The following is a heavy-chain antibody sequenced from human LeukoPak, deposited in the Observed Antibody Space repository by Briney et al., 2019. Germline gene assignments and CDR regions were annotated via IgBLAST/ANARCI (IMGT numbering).Heavy chain of an antibody. CDR3: VALLRDFLTGPDY. CDR2: ISYSGTT. V-gene: IGHV4-39*01. D-gene: IGHD3-9*01. Sequence: SETLSLTCTVSGGSLGSSSYYWGWIRQPPGKGLEWFGSISYSGTTYYNPSLKSRVTISVDTSKNQFSLKLNSVTAADTAVYYCVALLRDFLTGPDYWGQGTLVTVSS. CDR1: GGSLGSSSYY. J-gene: IGHJ4*02.